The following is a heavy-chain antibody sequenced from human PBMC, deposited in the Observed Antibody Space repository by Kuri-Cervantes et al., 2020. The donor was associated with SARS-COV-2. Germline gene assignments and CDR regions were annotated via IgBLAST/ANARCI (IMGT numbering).Heavy chain of an antibody. CDR2: ISGSGGST. J-gene: IGHJ4*02. CDR3: ARDSGGVSDY. CDR1: GFTFSSYA. V-gene: IGHV3-23*01. D-gene: IGHD1-14*01. Sequence: GGSLRLSCAASGFTFSSYAMSWVRQAPGKGLEWVSAISGSGGSTYYADSVKGRFTISRDNSKNTLYPQMNSLRAEDTAVYYCARDSGGVSDYWGQGTLVTVSS.